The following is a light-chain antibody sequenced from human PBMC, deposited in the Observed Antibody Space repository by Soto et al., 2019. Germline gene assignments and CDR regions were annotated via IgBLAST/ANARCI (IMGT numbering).Light chain of an antibody. V-gene: IGLV2-14*01. Sequence: QSALTQPASVSGSPGQSITISCTGTSRDVGGYNYVSWYQQHPGKAPQLMIYDVSNRPSGVSNRFSGSKSGNTASLTISGLQAEDEADYYCSSYTSSSTLGVFGGGTKVTVL. J-gene: IGLJ2*01. CDR1: SRDVGGYNY. CDR2: DVS. CDR3: SSYTSSSTLGV.